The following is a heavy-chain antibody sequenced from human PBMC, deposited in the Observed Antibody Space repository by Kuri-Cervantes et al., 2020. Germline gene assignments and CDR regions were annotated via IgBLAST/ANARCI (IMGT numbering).Heavy chain of an antibody. J-gene: IGHJ4*02. Sequence: GGSLRLSCAASGFTFSSYSMNWVRQAPGKGLEWVSSISSSSSYIYYADSVKGRFTISRDNAKNSLYLQMNSLRAEDTALYYCAKETTPGIAAAGTRGGFDYWGQGTLVTVSS. CDR1: GFTFSSYS. CDR2: ISSSSSYI. CDR3: AKETTPGIAAAGTRGGFDY. D-gene: IGHD6-13*01. V-gene: IGHV3-21*04.